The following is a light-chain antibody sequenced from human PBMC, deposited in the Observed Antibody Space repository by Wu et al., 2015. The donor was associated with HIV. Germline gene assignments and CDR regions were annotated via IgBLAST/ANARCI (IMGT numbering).Light chain of an antibody. Sequence: EIVLTQSPATLSLSPGDTATLSCRATKSVSKYLAWYQQRFGQTPTLLIYDASNRAPDIPARFSGSGSGTEFTLTITSLEPEDFAVYYCQQRAEWPPLTFGGGTKV. CDR1: KSVSKY. V-gene: IGKV3-11*01. CDR3: QQRAEWPPLT. J-gene: IGKJ4*01. CDR2: DAS.